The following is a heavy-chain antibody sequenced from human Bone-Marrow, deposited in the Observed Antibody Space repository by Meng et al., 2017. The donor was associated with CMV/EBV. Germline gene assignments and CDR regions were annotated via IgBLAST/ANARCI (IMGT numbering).Heavy chain of an antibody. CDR3: ATGVADFEY. J-gene: IGHJ4*02. CDR2: INPNSGGT. D-gene: IGHD6-19*01. V-gene: IGHV1-2*02. CDR1: GYTFTGYY. Sequence: VQLVQSGAEVKKPGASVKVSCKDSGYTFTGYYMHWVRQAPGQGLEWMGWINPNSGGTNYAQKFQGRVTMTRNISKSTAYMDLSSLRSEDTAVYYCATGVADFEYWGQGTLVTVSS.